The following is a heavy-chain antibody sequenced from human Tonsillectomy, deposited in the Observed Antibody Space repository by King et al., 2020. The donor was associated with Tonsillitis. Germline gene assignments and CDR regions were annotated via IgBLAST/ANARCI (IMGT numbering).Heavy chain of an antibody. J-gene: IGHJ6*02. CDR1: GFSLSNAGLA. Sequence: TLKESGPVLVKPTETLTLTCTVSGFSLSNAGLAVSWIRQPPGKALEWLAHIFSNDEKSYSTSLKSRVTISKDTSKSQVVLNMTNMDPVDTATYYCSMVTSTNYYYDMDVWGQGTTGTVSS. V-gene: IGHV2-26*01. CDR3: SMVTSTNYYYDMDV. D-gene: IGHD5-18*01. CDR2: IFSNDEK.